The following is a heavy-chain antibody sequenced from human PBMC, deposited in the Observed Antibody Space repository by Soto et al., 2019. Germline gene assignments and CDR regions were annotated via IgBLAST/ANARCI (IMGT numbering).Heavy chain of an antibody. J-gene: IGHJ5*02. V-gene: IGHV3-21*01. CDR2: ISSSSSYI. CDR3: ARDPSPQKPFQHVS. CDR1: GFTFSSYS. Sequence: GGSLRLSCAASGFTFSSYSMNWVRQAPGKGLEWVSSISSSSSYIYYADSVKGRFTISRDNAKNSLYLQMNSLRAEDTAVYYCARDPSPQKPFQHVSWGQGTLVTVSS. D-gene: IGHD2-2*01.